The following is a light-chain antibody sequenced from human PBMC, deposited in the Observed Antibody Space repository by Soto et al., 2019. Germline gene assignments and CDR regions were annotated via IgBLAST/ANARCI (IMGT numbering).Light chain of an antibody. CDR3: QHYNNWPYT. J-gene: IGKJ2*01. Sequence: EIVMTQSPATLSVSPGERASLSCRASQSVSSNLAWYQQKLGQAPRLLIYGASTRATGIPARFSGSGSGTDFTLTISSLQSEDFAVYYCQHYNNWPYTFGQGTKLEIK. CDR1: QSVSSN. V-gene: IGKV3-15*01. CDR2: GAS.